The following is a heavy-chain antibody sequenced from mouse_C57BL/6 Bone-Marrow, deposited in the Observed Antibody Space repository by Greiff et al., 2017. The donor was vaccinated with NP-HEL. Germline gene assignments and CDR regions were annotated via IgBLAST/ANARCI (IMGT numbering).Heavy chain of an antibody. V-gene: IGHV1-54*01. CDR2: INPGSGGT. J-gene: IGHJ2*01. CDR3: ARNSGFDY. CDR1: GYAFTNYL. Sequence: VQRVESGAELVRPGTSVKVSCKASGYAFTNYLIEWVKQRPGQGLEWIGVINPGSGGTNYTEKFKGKATLTADKSSSTAYMQLSSLTSEDSAVYFCARNSGFDYWGQGTTLTVSS. D-gene: IGHD6-1*01.